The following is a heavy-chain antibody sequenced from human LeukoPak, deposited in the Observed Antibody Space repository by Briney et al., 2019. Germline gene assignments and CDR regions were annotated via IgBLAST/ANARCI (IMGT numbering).Heavy chain of an antibody. CDR1: GFTFSNAW. J-gene: IGHJ4*02. CDR3: TAYGDYGPVDY. D-gene: IGHD4-17*01. CDR2: IKSKTDGGTT. Sequence: PGGSLRLSCAASGFTFSNAWMSWVRQAPGKGLEWVGRIKSKTDGGTTDYAAPVKGRFTISRDDSKDTLYLQMNSLKTEDTAVYYCTAYGDYGPVDYWGQGTLVTVSS. V-gene: IGHV3-15*01.